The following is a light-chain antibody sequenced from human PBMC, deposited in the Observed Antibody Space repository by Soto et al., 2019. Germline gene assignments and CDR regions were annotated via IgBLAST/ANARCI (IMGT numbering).Light chain of an antibody. Sequence: QSALTQPPSASGSPGQSVTISCTGTSSDVGGYKYVSWYQQHPGKAPKHTIFEVNKRPSGVPDRFSGSTSGNTASLTVSGLQAEDEGDYYCSSYSGINNLGVFGTGTKLAVL. CDR3: SSYSGINNLGV. CDR2: EVN. CDR1: SSDVGGYKY. V-gene: IGLV2-8*01. J-gene: IGLJ1*01.